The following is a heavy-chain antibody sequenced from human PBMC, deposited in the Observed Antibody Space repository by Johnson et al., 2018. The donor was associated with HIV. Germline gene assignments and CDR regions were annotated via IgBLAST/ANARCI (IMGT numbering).Heavy chain of an antibody. D-gene: IGHD6-25*01. CDR1: GFTFSSYG. J-gene: IGHJ3*02. CDR3: ARGSGSGWPSHAVVI. Sequence: QMQLVESGGGVVQPGRSLRLSCAASGFTFSSYGMHWVRQAPGKGLEWVAFIRYDGSNKYYADSVKGRFTISSDNSKNTLYLQMNSLRAEETAVYCCARGSGSGWPSHAVVIWGQGTMVTVSS. CDR2: IRYDGSNK. V-gene: IGHV3-30*02.